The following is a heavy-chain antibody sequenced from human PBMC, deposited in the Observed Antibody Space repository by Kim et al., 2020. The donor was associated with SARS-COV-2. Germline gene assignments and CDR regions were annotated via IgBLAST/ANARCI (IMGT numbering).Heavy chain of an antibody. CDR3: ARIGHIPGGYDFWSGYSKGYYFDY. J-gene: IGHJ4*02. D-gene: IGHD3-3*01. Sequence: GGSLRLSCAASGFTVSSNYMSWVRQAPGKGLEWVSVIYSGGSTYYADSVKGRFTISRDNSKNTLYLQMNSLRAEDTAVYYCARIGHIPGGYDFWSGYSKGYYFDYWGQGTLVTVSS. V-gene: IGHV3-53*01. CDR1: GFTVSSNY. CDR2: IYSGGST.